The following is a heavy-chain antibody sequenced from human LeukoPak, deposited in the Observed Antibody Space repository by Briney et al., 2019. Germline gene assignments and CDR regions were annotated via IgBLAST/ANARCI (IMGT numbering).Heavy chain of an antibody. Sequence: GGSLRLSCAASGFTFSSYAMSWVRQAPGKGLEWVSGISGSGGSTYYADSVKGRFTISRDNSKNTLYLQMNSLRAEDTAVYYCAKVGAAACYYYYMDVWGKGTTVTVSS. CDR3: AKVGAAACYYYYMDV. J-gene: IGHJ6*03. CDR1: GFTFSSYA. D-gene: IGHD6-13*01. CDR2: ISGSGGST. V-gene: IGHV3-23*01.